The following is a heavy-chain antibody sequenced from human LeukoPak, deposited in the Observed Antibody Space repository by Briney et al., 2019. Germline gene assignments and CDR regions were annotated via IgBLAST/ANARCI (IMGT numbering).Heavy chain of an antibody. CDR1: GYTYTAYY. V-gene: IGHV1-2*02. CDR2: INPNSGGT. CDR3: ARVSAGYTSGWHFDY. Sequence: ASVKVSCKASGYTYTAYYLHWVRQAPGQGLEWMGWINPNSGGTHYAQKFQGRVTITRDTSISTVYMELSSLRSDDTAVYYCARVSAGYTSGWHFDYWGQGTLVTVSS. D-gene: IGHD6-19*01. J-gene: IGHJ4*02.